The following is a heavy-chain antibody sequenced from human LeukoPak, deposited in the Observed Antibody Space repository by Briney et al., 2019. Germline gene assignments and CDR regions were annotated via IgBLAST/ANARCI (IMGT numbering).Heavy chain of an antibody. CDR1: GFTFSSYG. J-gene: IGHJ4*02. V-gene: IGHV3-30*02. D-gene: IGHD6-19*01. Sequence: PGGSLRLSCAASGFTFSSYGMHWVRQAPGKGLEWVAFIRYDGSNKYYADSVKGRFTISRDNSKNTLYLQMNSLRAEDTAVYYCYGVSQWEDIRFDYWGQGTLVTVSP. CDR2: IRYDGSNK. CDR3: YGVSQWEDIRFDY.